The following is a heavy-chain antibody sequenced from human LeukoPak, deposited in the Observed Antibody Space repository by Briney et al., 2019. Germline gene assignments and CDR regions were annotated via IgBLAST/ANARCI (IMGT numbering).Heavy chain of an antibody. V-gene: IGHV4-61*01. D-gene: IGHD5-18*01. CDR3: ARSRGYSYGFDY. CDR1: GGSISSSTYY. Sequence: SETLSLTCTVSGGSISSSTYYWHWIRQPPGKGLEWIGYIYYSGSTNYNPSLKSRVTISVDTSRNQFSLKLSSVTAADTAVYYCARSRGYSYGFDYWGQGTLVTVSS. CDR2: IYYSGST. J-gene: IGHJ4*02.